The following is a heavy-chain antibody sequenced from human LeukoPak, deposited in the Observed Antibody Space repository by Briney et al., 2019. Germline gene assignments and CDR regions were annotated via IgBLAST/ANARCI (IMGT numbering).Heavy chain of an antibody. J-gene: IGHJ4*02. CDR2: IYYSGST. CDR1: GGSISSGGYY. Sequence: SETLSLTCTVSGGSISSGGYYWSWIRQHPGKGLEWIGYIYYSGSTYYNPSLKSRVTISVDTSKNQFSLKLSSVTAADTAVYYCARHDYYYDSSGPNLDHPYFDYWGQGTLVTVSS. V-gene: IGHV4-31*03. D-gene: IGHD3-22*01. CDR3: ARHDYYYDSSGPNLDHPYFDY.